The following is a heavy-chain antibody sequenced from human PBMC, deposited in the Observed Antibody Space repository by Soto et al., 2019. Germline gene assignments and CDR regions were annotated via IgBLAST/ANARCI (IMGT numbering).Heavy chain of an antibody. CDR1: GFTFSSYV. Sequence: GGSLRLSCAASGFTFSSYVMTWVRQAPGKGLEWVSTISSSGTNTYYADSVKGRFTISRDTSKNTLYLQMNSLRAEDTAVYYCARDRARSTQDYWGQGTLLTVSS. CDR3: ARDRARSTQDY. CDR2: ISSSGTNT. D-gene: IGHD2-2*01. J-gene: IGHJ4*02. V-gene: IGHV3-23*01.